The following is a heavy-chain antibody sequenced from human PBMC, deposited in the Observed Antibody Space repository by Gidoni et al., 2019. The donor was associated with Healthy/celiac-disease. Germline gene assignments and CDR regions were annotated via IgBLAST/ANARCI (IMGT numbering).Heavy chain of an antibody. D-gene: IGHD3-22*01. CDR1: GGSFSGYY. CDR3: ARGKPPYDSSGYYYDRAFDI. J-gene: IGHJ3*02. CDR2: INHSGST. Sequence: QVQLQQWGAGLLKPSDTLSLTCAVYGGSFSGYYWSWIRQPPGKGLEWIGEINHSGSTNYNPSLKSRVTISVDTSKNQFSLKLSSVTAADTAVYYCARGKPPYDSSGYYYDRAFDIWGQGTMVTVSS. V-gene: IGHV4-34*01.